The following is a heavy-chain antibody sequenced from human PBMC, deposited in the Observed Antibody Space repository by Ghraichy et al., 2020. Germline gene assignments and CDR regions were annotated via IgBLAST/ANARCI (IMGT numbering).Heavy chain of an antibody. Sequence: GGSLRLSCGASGFTSSPYWMSWVRQAPGKGLEWVANIRQDGSEKDYLDSVKGRFTISIDNAKTSLYLQMNSLRAEDTAVYYCVGSYGWLLHVWGQGTLVTVSS. CDR3: VGSYGWLLHV. D-gene: IGHD3-16*01. CDR1: GFTSSPYW. V-gene: IGHV3-7*03. J-gene: IGHJ4*01. CDR2: IRQDGSEK.